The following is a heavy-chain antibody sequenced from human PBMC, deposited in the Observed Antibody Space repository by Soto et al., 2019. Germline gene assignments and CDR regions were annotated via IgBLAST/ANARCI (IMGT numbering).Heavy chain of an antibody. Sequence: EVQLLESGGGLVQPGGSLRLPCVASGFTFRSHAMTWVRQAPAQGLEWVSSISGISGSGSTYYADSVKGRFTISRDNFKNALWLQMKSLRVEDTAIYYCAKEKGAAGTRDWYFDFWGRGTLVTVSS. D-gene: IGHD3-16*01. CDR3: AKEKGAAGTRDWYFDF. V-gene: IGHV3-23*01. CDR2: ISGISGSGST. CDR1: GFTFRSHA. J-gene: IGHJ2*01.